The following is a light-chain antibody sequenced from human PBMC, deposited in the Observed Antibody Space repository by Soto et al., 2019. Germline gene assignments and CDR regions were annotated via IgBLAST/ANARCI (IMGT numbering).Light chain of an antibody. V-gene: IGKV3-11*01. J-gene: IGKJ5*01. CDR2: GAS. Sequence: EIVMTQSPATLSVSPGERATLSCRASQSVSSNLAWYQQKPGQAPRLLIYGASNRATGIPARFSGSGSGTDFTLTISSLEPEDSAVYYCQQRSNWPSITFGQGTRMEIK. CDR1: QSVSSN. CDR3: QQRSNWPSIT.